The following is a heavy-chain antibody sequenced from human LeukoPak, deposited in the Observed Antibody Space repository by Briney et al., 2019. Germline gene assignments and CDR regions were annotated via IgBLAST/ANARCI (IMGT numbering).Heavy chain of an antibody. CDR3: ARDPWGGYSY. Sequence: GGSLRLSCAASGFTFSSYSMNWVRQAPGKGLEWVSSISGSTSYIYYADLVKGRFTISRDNTKNSLYLQMNSLRAEDTAVYYCARDPWGGYSYWGQGILVIVSS. J-gene: IGHJ4*02. D-gene: IGHD5-12*01. V-gene: IGHV3-21*01. CDR2: ISGSTSYI. CDR1: GFTFSSYS.